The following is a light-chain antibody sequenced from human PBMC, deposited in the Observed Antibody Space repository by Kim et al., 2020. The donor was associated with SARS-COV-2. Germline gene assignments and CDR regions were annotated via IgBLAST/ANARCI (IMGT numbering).Light chain of an antibody. CDR3: QKYNSAPRT. Sequence: DIQMTQSPSSLSACVGDRVTITCRASKGISNYLAWYQQKLGKVPKLLIYDASTLQSGVPYRFSGSGSGTDFTLTISSLQPEDVATYYCQKYNSAPRTFGQGTKVDIK. CDR1: KGISNY. V-gene: IGKV1-27*01. CDR2: DAS. J-gene: IGKJ1*01.